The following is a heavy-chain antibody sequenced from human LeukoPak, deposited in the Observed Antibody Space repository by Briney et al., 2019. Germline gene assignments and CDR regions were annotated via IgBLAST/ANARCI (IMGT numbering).Heavy chain of an antibody. Sequence: GYTFXSYGISWVRQAPGQGLEWMGWISAYNGNTNYAQKLQGRVTITRDTSASTAYMELSSLRSEDMAVYYCARGTTYYYDSSGYSLGYWGQGTLVTVSS. CDR1: GYTFXSYG. CDR3: ARGTTYYYDSSGYSLGY. J-gene: IGHJ4*02. CDR2: ISAYNGNT. D-gene: IGHD3-22*01. V-gene: IGHV1-18*03.